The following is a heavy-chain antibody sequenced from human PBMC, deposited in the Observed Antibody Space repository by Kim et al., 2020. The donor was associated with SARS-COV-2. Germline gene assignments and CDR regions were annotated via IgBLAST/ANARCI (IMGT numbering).Heavy chain of an antibody. CDR2: IYYSGST. V-gene: IGHV4-39*01. D-gene: IGHD1-26*01. J-gene: IGHJ5*02. CDR1: GGSISSSSYY. Sequence: SETLSLTCTVSGGSISSSSYYWGWIRQPPGKGLEWIGSIYYSGSTYYNPSLKSRVTLSVDTSKNQFSLKLSPVTAADTAVYYCARQDPGAGVAFDPWGQGTLVTVSS. CDR3: ARQDPGAGVAFDP.